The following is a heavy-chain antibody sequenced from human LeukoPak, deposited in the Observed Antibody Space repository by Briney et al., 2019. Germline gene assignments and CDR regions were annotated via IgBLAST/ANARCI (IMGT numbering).Heavy chain of an antibody. D-gene: IGHD3-16*02. Sequence: GGSLRLSCAASGLTFSDYSMTWVRQSPGKGLFWVSGISAGGGSTYYADSVKGRFTISRDDSKNTLYPQMNSLRAEDTAVYYCAKFLRGYTSFDYWGKGTLVTVSS. CDR1: GLTFSDYS. CDR2: ISAGGGST. J-gene: IGHJ4*02. V-gene: IGHV3-23*01. CDR3: AKFLRGYTSFDY.